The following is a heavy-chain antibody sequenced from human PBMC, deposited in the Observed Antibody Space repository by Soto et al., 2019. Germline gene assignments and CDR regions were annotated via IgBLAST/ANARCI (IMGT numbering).Heavy chain of an antibody. D-gene: IGHD5-18*01. CDR2: IWFDGSIQ. CDR3: AKDTGIQLWCLDY. J-gene: IGHJ4*01. Sequence: KGLEWVAVIWFDGSIQYDADSVKGRFTISRDNSQNTLYLQMNSLTVEDTAVYYCAKDTGIQLWCLDYWGHGTLV. V-gene: IGHV3-33*03.